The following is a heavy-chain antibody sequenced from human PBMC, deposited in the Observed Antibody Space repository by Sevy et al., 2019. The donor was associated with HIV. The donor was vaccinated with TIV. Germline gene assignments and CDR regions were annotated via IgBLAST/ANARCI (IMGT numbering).Heavy chain of an antibody. CDR3: VREGTAMVIDY. V-gene: IGHV3-30-3*01. D-gene: IGHD5-18*01. CDR2: ISYDGSNK. CDR1: GFTFSGYA. Sequence: GGSLRLSCAASGFTFSGYAMHWVRQAPGKGLEWVAVISYDGSNKYYADSVKGRFTISRDNSKNTLYLQMNSLRAEDTAVYYCVREGTAMVIDYWGQGTLVTVSS. J-gene: IGHJ4*02.